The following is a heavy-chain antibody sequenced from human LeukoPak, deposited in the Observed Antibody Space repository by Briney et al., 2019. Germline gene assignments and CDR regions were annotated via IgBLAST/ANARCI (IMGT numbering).Heavy chain of an antibody. CDR3: ARGSPKSRGYYVRGAFDI. J-gene: IGHJ3*02. Sequence: APVKVSCKASGYTFTSYDINWVRQATGQGLEWMGWMNPNSGNTGYAQKFQGRVTMTRNTSITTAYMELCSLRSEDTAVYYCARGSPKSRGYYVRGAFDIWGQGTMVTVSS. CDR2: MNPNSGNT. D-gene: IGHD3-3*01. V-gene: IGHV1-8*01. CDR1: GYTFTSYD.